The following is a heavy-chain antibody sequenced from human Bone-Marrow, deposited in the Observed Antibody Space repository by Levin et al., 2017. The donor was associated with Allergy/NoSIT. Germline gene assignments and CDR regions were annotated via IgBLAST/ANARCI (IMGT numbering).Heavy chain of an antibody. V-gene: IGHV3-7*01. J-gene: IGHJ4*02. Sequence: LSLPCAASGFPFRSYWMSWVRQAPGKGLEWVANIKQDGSEKYYVDSVKGRFTISRDNAKNSLYLQMNSLRAEDTAVYYCARDPKQWLVLEGFFDYWGQGTLVTVSS. CDR1: GFPFRSYW. CDR3: ARDPKQWLVLEGFFDY. CDR2: IKQDGSEK. D-gene: IGHD6-19*01.